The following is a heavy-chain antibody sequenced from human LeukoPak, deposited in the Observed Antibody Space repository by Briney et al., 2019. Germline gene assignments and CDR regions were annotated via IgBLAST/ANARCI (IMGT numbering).Heavy chain of an antibody. V-gene: IGHV3-23*01. CDR1: GFTFSTFA. D-gene: IGHD2-8*02. J-gene: IGHJ4*02. CDR3: ATYRQVLLPFES. Sequence: GGSLRLSCAASGFTFSTFAMIWVRQPPGKGLEWLSSIFPSGGEIHYADSVRGRFTISRDNSKSTLSLQMNSLRAEDTAIYCCATYRQVLLPFESWGQGTLVTVSS. CDR2: IFPSGGEI.